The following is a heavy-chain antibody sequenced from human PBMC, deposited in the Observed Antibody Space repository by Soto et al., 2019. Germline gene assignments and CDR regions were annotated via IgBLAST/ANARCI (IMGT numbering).Heavy chain of an antibody. D-gene: IGHD1-26*01. J-gene: IGHJ3*01. Sequence: QVQLVQSGAAMKKPGASVKVSCKASGYTFTRSAIHWVRQAPGQRLEWMGWINPGNGNTKYSEKFQGRVTITWDTSAGTAYMELRSLRSEDTAVYYCARDKWELHAFDFWGQGTGVTVSS. CDR2: INPGNGNT. CDR1: GYTFTRSA. V-gene: IGHV1-3*01. CDR3: ARDKWELHAFDF.